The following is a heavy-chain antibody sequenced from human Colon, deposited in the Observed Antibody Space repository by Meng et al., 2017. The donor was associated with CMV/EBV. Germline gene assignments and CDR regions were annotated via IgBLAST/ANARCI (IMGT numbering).Heavy chain of an antibody. J-gene: IGHJ4*02. Sequence: QVHLMQSGAETREPGASVNVSCKASGYSYTGYLIHWGRQAPGQGLGWMGWINPYSGDTIYAQKFEVGVTMTRDASITTAYLELSSLKSDDTAVYYCGTFGGDFDYWGQGTLVTVSS. CDR3: GTFGGDFDY. CDR1: GYSYTGYL. V-gene: IGHV1-2*02. D-gene: IGHD3-3*01. CDR2: INPYSGDT.